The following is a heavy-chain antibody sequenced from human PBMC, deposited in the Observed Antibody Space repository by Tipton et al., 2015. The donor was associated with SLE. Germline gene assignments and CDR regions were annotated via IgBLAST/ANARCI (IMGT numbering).Heavy chain of an antibody. CDR3: ARGGLGYGMDV. CDR1: GGSISTYY. D-gene: IGHD3-16*01. CDR2: TFYRGNT. Sequence: LRLSCTVSGGSISTYYWSWIRQPPGKGLEWIGYTFYRGNTDYNPSLKSRVTISLDTSKNQFSLKLSSVTVADTAVYYCARGGLGYGMDVWGQGTAVTVSS. J-gene: IGHJ6*02. V-gene: IGHV4-59*12.